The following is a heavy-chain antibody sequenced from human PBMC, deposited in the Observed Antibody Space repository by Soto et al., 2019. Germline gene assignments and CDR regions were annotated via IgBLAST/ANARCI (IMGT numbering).Heavy chain of an antibody. CDR3: ARTTAVPNTLRSRYFFDF. D-gene: IGHD3-9*01. J-gene: IGHJ4*02. V-gene: IGHV4-61*01. CDR1: GGSVNNKTYY. CDR2: VYYSGTT. Sequence: SETLSLTCSVSGGSVNNKTYYWSWIRQPPGKRLEWIGYVYYSGTTNYNPSLKSRVIISIDMSKTQFSLRLSSVTAADTALYYCARTTAVPNTLRSRYFFDFWGQGTLVTVSS.